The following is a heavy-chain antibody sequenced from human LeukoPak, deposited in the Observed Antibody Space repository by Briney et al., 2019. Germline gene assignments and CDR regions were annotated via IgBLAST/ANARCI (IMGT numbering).Heavy chain of an antibody. Sequence: GESLKISCKGSGYSFTSYWIGWVRQMPGKGLGWMGIIYPGDSDTRYSPSFQGQVTISADKSISTAYLQWSSLKASDTAMYYCARLIGFGRYCSSTSCHNWFDPWGQGTLVTVSS. V-gene: IGHV5-51*01. CDR3: ARLIGFGRYCSSTSCHNWFDP. J-gene: IGHJ5*02. CDR1: GYSFTSYW. CDR2: IYPGDSDT. D-gene: IGHD2-2*01.